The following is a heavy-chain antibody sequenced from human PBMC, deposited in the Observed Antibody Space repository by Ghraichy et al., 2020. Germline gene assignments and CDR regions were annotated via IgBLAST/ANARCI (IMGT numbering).Heavy chain of an antibody. CDR3: AKARSGYILDY. Sequence: GGSLRLSCAASGFTFSSNGMNWVRQAPGKGLEWVAVISYDGSNKYYADSVKGRFTISRDNSKNTLYLQMNSLRAEDTAVYYCAKARSGYILDYWGQGTLVTVSS. CDR2: ISYDGSNK. CDR1: GFTFSSNG. V-gene: IGHV3-30*18. D-gene: IGHD3-3*01. J-gene: IGHJ4*02.